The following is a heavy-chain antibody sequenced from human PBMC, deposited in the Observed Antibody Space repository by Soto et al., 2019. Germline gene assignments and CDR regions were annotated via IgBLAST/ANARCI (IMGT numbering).Heavy chain of an antibody. D-gene: IGHD3-22*01. V-gene: IGHV1-69*13. CDR1: GGTFSSYA. J-gene: IGHJ4*02. Sequence: ASVKVSCKASGGTFSSYAISWVRQAPGQGLEWMGGIIPIFGTTNYAQKFQGRVTITADESTSTAYMELSSLRSEDTAVYYCAILHLTNYSDSRWLGYFDYCGQGTLVTVSS. CDR3: AILHLTNYSDSRWLGYFDY. CDR2: IIPIFGTT.